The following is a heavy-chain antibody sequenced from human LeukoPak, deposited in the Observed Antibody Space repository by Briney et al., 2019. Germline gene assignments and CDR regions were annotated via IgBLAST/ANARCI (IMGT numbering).Heavy chain of an antibody. CDR2: IYTSDNT. J-gene: IGHJ4*02. D-gene: IGHD5-24*01. V-gene: IGHV4-61*02. CDR3: ARGSREMATIFDY. Sequence: SQTLSLTCTVSGGSISSGSYYWSWIRQPAGKGLEWLGCIYTSDNTNYNPSLRSRVTISVDTSKNQFSLKLSSVTAADTAVYYCARGSREMATIFDYWGQGTLVTVSS. CDR1: GGSISSGSYY.